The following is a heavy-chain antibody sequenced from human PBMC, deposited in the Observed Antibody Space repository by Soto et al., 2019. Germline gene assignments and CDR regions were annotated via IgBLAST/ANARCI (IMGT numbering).Heavy chain of an antibody. CDR1: GGSFSGYY. CDR3: ASYPYYDFWSGYLMGNYFDY. D-gene: IGHD3-3*01. J-gene: IGHJ4*02. CDR2: INHSGST. Sequence: SETLSLTCAVYGGSFSGYYWSWIRQPPGKGLEWIGEINHSGSTNYNPSLKSRVTISVDTSKNQFSLKLSSVTAADTAVYYCASYPYYDFWSGYLMGNYFDYWGQGTLVTVSS. V-gene: IGHV4-34*01.